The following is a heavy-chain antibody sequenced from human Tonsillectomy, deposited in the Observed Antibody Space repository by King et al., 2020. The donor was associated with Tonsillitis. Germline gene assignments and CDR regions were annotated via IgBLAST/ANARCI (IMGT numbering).Heavy chain of an antibody. V-gene: IGHV4-39*01. CDR2: IYYSGYT. D-gene: IGHD1-14*01. CDR1: GGSISGSTNY. J-gene: IGHJ4*02. CDR3: ATGGSFYSCDY. Sequence: QLQESGPGLLKPSETLSLTCTVSGGSISGSTNYWAWVRQAPGKGLEWVATIYYSGYTYSNPSLESRVTASIDMSKNQFSLRLNSVTAADPAVYYCATGGSFYSCDYGGQGTLVTVSS.